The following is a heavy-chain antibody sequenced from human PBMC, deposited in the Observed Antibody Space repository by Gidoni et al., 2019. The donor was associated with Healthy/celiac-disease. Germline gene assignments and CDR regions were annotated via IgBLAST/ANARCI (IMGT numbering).Heavy chain of an antibody. Sequence: VQLVESGGGLVQPGGSLRLSCAASGFTFSSHSMTWVRQAQGKGLEWVSYISSSSSTIYYADSVKGRFNISRDNAKNSLYLQMNSLRAEDTAVYYCARDYYAAFDYWGQGTLVTVSS. J-gene: IGHJ4*02. CDR3: ARDYYAAFDY. CDR1: GFTFSSHS. CDR2: ISSSSSTI. V-gene: IGHV3-48*04. D-gene: IGHD3-10*01.